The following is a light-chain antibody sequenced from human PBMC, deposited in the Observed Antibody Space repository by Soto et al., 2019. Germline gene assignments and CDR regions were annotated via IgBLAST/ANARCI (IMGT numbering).Light chain of an antibody. CDR3: QQYNNWPWT. V-gene: IGKV3-15*01. Sequence: EMVMTQSPAILSVSPGESATLSCRASQSVSSNLAWYQQKPGQAPRLLIYGASTRATGVPARFSGSGSGTEFTLTISSLQSEDFAVYYCQQYNNWPWTFGQGTKVDI. CDR1: QSVSSN. J-gene: IGKJ1*01. CDR2: GAS.